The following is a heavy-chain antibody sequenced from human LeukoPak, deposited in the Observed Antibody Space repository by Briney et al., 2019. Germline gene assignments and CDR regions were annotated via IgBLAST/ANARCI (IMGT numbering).Heavy chain of an antibody. CDR2: IRYDGSNK. CDR3: ARSGITGTTVGVRKPFDI. J-gene: IGHJ3*02. D-gene: IGHD1-7*01. Sequence: GGSLRLSCAASGFTFSSYGMHWVRQAPGKGLEWVAFIRYDGSNKYYADSVKGRFTISRDNSKNTLYLQMNSLRAEDTAVYYCARSGITGTTVGVRKPFDIWGQGTMVTVSS. V-gene: IGHV3-30*02. CDR1: GFTFSSYG.